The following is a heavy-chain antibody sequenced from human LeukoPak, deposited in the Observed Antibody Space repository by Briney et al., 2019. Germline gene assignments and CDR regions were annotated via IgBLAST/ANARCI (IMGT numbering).Heavy chain of an antibody. CDR2: ISAYNGNT. V-gene: IGHV1-18*01. J-gene: IGHJ4*02. D-gene: IGHD3-22*01. CDR3: ARASYDSSGYYQIDY. Sequence: ASVKVACKASGYTLTSYGISWVRQAPGQGLEWMGWISAYNGNTNYAQKLQGRVTMTTDTSTSKAYMELRSLRSDDTAVYYCARASYDSSGYYQIDYWGQGTLVTVSS. CDR1: GYTLTSYG.